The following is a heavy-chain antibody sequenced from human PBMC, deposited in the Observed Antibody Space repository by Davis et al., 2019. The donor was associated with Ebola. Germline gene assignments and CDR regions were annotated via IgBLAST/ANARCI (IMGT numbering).Heavy chain of an antibody. Sequence: PGGSLRLSCAASGFTFSSYSMNWVRQAPGKGLEWVSSISSSSSSIYYADSVKGRFTISRDNAKNSLYLQMNSLRAEDMAVYYCARDRELGGFCSGGTCFTLESYYYHYGMDVWGKGTTVTVSS. D-gene: IGHD2-15*01. CDR3: ARDRELGGFCSGGTCFTLESYYYHYGMDV. CDR1: GFTFSSYS. J-gene: IGHJ6*04. CDR2: ISSSSSSI. V-gene: IGHV3-21*01.